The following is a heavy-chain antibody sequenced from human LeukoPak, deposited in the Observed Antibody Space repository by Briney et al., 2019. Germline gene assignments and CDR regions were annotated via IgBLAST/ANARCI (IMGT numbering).Heavy chain of an antibody. Sequence: GGSLRLSSAASGFTFSDHYMEWVRQAPGKGLEWVVLLRKKANSYTTEHAACVKGRCTVSRDDLQNSLYLEMNSLKPEDTAVYYCVRVVCVGICYSDYWGRGILVSVSS. CDR3: VRVVCVGICYSDY. D-gene: IGHD2-21*02. J-gene: IGHJ4*02. CDR1: GFTFSDHY. V-gene: IGHV3-72*01. CDR2: LRKKANSYTT.